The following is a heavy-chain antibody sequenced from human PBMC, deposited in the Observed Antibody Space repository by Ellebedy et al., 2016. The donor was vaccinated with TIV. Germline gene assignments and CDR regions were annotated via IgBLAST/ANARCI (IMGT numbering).Heavy chain of an antibody. V-gene: IGHV3-66*01. CDR3: ARDGGLGELLEGYFDS. CDR1: GFTVGTNY. J-gene: IGHJ4*02. D-gene: IGHD3-10*01. Sequence: GESLKISCAASGFTVGTNYMTWIRQAPGKGLEWVSLIFGGGIVYYAESVKGRFIMSSDTSTNMVFLQINSLIAEDTAVYYCARDGGLGELLEGYFDSWGQGTLVTVSS. CDR2: IFGGGIV.